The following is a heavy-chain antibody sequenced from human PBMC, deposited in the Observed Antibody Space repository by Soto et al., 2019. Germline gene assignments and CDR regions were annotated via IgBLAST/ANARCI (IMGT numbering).Heavy chain of an antibody. CDR2: IKSRTDGGTI. Sequence: EVQLVESGGGLVKPGGSLRVSCAASGFTFREAWMNWVRQAPGKGLEWVGRIKSRTDGGTIEYATPVKGRFIISRDDSKNTLYLQMDSLKTADTAVYYCWGSAYWGQGTLVTVSS. D-gene: IGHD3-16*01. CDR1: GFTFREAW. J-gene: IGHJ4*02. V-gene: IGHV3-15*07. CDR3: WGSAY.